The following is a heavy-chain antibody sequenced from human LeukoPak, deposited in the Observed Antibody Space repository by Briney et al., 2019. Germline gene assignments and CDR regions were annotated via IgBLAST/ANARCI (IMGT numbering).Heavy chain of an antibody. V-gene: IGHV3-74*01. J-gene: IGHJ2*01. D-gene: IGHD6-13*01. CDR2: INTDGSTT. CDR3: AKDLRGPEAGTWYFDL. Sequence: GGSLRLSCAGSGFTFSTYWMHWVRQAPGGGLVWVSGINTDGSTTSYADSVKGRFTISRDNAKNTLYLQMSSLRAEDTAVYYCAKDLRGPEAGTWYFDLWGRGTLVAVSS. CDR1: GFTFSTYW.